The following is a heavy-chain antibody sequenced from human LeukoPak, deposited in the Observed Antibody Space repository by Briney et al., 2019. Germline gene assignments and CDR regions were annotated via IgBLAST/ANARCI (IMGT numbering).Heavy chain of an antibody. V-gene: IGHV3-23*01. Sequence: GGSLRLSCAASGFTFNNYAMTWVRQAPGKGLEWVSAISGSGGSLYYADSVKGRFTISRDNSKNTLNLQMNSLKTEDTAVYYCTRLKMIGQWLGNFDNWGQGTLVTVSS. CDR2: ISGSGGSL. D-gene: IGHD6-19*01. J-gene: IGHJ4*02. CDR3: TRLKMIGQWLGNFDN. CDR1: GFTFNNYA.